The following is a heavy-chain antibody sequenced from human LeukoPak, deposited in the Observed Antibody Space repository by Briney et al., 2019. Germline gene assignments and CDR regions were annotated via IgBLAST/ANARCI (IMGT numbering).Heavy chain of an antibody. CDR2: IKQDGSER. D-gene: IGHD6-19*01. CDR1: GFTFSDHW. CDR3: ARAGW. J-gene: IGHJ4*02. V-gene: IGHV3-7*01. Sequence: PPGSLRLSCAASGFTFSDHWMSWVHQAPGKGPEWVASIKQDGSERYYVDSVKGRFTISRDNAKNSLYLQMNSLRAEDTAVYYCARAGWWGQGTLVTVSS.